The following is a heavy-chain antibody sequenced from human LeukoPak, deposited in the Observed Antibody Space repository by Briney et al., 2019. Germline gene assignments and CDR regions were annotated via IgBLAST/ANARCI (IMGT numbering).Heavy chain of an antibody. D-gene: IGHD4-17*01. V-gene: IGHV3-48*01. Sequence: GGSLRLSCAASGFTFSDYGMNWVRQAPGKGLEWLSHISSTSSTIKYADFVKGRFTISRDNAKNSVYLQMNSLRAEDTAVYYCARLLYGDSYYYYYMDVWGKGTTVTVSS. J-gene: IGHJ6*03. CDR1: GFTFSDYG. CDR2: ISSTSSTI. CDR3: ARLLYGDSYYYYYMDV.